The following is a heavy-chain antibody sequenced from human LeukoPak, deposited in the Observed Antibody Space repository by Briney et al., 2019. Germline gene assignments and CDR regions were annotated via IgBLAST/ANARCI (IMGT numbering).Heavy chain of an antibody. V-gene: IGHV3-23*01. D-gene: IGHD3-3*01. CDR2: ISGSGDNT. Sequence: PGGSLRLSCAASGFTFSSYEMNWVRQAPGKGLEWLSTISGSGDNTYYADSVKGRFTVSRDNSKNTLYLQMNSLRVEDTAMYYCAKGAYYADWGQGTLVTVSS. CDR3: AKGAYYAD. J-gene: IGHJ4*02. CDR1: GFTFSSYE.